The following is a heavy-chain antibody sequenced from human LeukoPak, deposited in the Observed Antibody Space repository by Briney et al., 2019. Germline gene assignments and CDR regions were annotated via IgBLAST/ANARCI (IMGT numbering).Heavy chain of an antibody. J-gene: IGHJ4*02. CDR3: ASGVDDGSGSEYYFDY. D-gene: IGHD3-10*01. CDR1: GGTFSSYA. Sequence: GASVKVSCKASGGTFSSYAISWVRQAPGQGLEWMGGIIPIFGTANYAQKFQGRVTITADGSTSTAYMELSSLRSEDTAVYYCASGVDDGSGSEYYFDYWGQGTLVTVSS. V-gene: IGHV1-69*13. CDR2: IIPIFGTA.